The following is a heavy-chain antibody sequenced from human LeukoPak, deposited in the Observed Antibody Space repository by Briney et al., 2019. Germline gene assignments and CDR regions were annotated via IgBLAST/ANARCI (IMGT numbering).Heavy chain of an antibody. CDR1: GGSISSYY. V-gene: IGHV4-59*01. CDR3: ARLKIAAAGRGDYYYYGMDV. Sequence: SETLSLTCTVSGGSISSYYWSRIRQPPGKGLEWIGYIYDSGSTNYNPSLKSRVTISVDTSKNQFSLKLSSVTAADTAVYYCARLKIAAAGRGDYYYYGMDVWGQGTTVTVSS. D-gene: IGHD6-13*01. J-gene: IGHJ6*02. CDR2: IYDSGST.